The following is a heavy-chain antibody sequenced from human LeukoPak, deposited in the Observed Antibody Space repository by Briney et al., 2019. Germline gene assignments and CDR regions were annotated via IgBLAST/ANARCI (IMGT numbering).Heavy chain of an antibody. V-gene: IGHV3-7*01. CDR2: IKQDGSEK. J-gene: IGHJ4*02. Sequence: GGSLRLSCAASGLTFSSYAMTWVRQAPGKGLEWVANIKQDGSEKYYVDSVKGRFTISRDNAKNSLYLQMNSLRAEDTAVYYCARDTYYDILTGYYLGDSLDYWGQGTLVTVSS. CDR1: GLTFSSYA. CDR3: ARDTYYDILTGYYLGDSLDY. D-gene: IGHD3-9*01.